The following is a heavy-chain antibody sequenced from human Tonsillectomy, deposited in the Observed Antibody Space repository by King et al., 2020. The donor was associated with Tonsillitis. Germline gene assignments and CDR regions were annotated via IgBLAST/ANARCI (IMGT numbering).Heavy chain of an antibody. V-gene: IGHV4-59*01. J-gene: IGHJ4*02. CDR1: GGSITSNY. CDR2: MFYSGST. D-gene: IGHD4-23*01. CDR3: AREGHGGNPHLDY. Sequence: QLQESGPRLVRPSETLSLTCTVSGGSITSNYWNWIRQPPGKGLEWIGYMFYSGSTNYNPSLKSRVTISVDTSKNQFSLKLRSVTAADTAVYYCAREGHGGNPHLDYWGQGTLVTVSS.